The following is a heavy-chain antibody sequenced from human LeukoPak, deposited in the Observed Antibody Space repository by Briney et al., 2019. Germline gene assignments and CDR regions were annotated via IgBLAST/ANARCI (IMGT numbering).Heavy chain of an antibody. CDR2: IIPIFGTA. D-gene: IGHD5-24*01. V-gene: IGHV1-69*05. J-gene: IGHJ4*02. CDR3: ATPRDGYNYRTFNY. Sequence: SVKVCCKASGGTFSSYAISWVRQAPGQGLEWMGGIIPIFGTANYAQKFQGRVTITTDESTSTAYMELSSLRSEDTAVYYCATPRDGYNYRTFNYWGRGTLVTVSS. CDR1: GGTFSSYA.